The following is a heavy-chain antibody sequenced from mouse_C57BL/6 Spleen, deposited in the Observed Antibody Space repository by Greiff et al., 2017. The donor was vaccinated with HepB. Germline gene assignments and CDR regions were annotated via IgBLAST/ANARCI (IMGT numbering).Heavy chain of an antibody. CDR1: GFTFSDYG. J-gene: IGHJ4*01. V-gene: IGHV5-17*01. D-gene: IGHD1-1*01. CDR2: ISSGSSTI. CDR3: ARRNYGSSYENYAMDY. Sequence: EVHLVESGGGLVKPGGSLKLSCAASGFTFSDYGMHWVRQAPEKGLEWVAYISSGSSTIYYADTVKGRFTISRDNAKNTLFLQMTSLRSEDTAMYYCARRNYGSSYENYAMDYWGQGTSVTVSS.